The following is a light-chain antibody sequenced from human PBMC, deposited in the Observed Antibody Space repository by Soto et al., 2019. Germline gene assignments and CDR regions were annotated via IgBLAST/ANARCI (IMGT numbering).Light chain of an antibody. Sequence: QSALTQPASVSGSPGQSITISCTGTSSDVGGYDYVSWYQLHPGKAPKLMIYEVSHRPSEVSSRFSGSKSGNTASLTISGLQTEDEADYYCSSYTTSSTLVFGGGTKLTVL. V-gene: IGLV2-14*01. CDR2: EVS. J-gene: IGLJ3*02. CDR1: SSDVGGYDY. CDR3: SSYTTSSTLV.